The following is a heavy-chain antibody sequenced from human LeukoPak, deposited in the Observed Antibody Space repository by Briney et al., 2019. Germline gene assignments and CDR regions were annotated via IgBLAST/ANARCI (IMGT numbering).Heavy chain of an antibody. CDR1: GFTFSSYS. Sequence: GGSLRLSCAASGFTFSSYSMNWVRQAPGKGLEWVSSTSSSSSYIYYADSVKGRFTISRDNAKNSLYLQMNSLRAEDTAVYYCARDGLPSSSLEYFQHWGQGTLVTVSS. D-gene: IGHD6-13*01. CDR2: TSSSSSYI. CDR3: ARDGLPSSSLEYFQH. J-gene: IGHJ1*01. V-gene: IGHV3-21*01.